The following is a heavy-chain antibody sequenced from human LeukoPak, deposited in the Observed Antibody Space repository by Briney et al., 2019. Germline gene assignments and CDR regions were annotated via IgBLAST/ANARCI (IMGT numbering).Heavy chain of an antibody. Sequence: GGSLRLSCAASGFTFSSYSMNWVRQAPGKGLEWVASISSSSTYIYYADSVKGRFTISRDNVKTSLYLQMNSLRVEDTAVYYCARGQRSRGRYFDYWGQGTLVTVSS. CDR3: ARGQRSRGRYFDY. CDR2: ISSSSTYI. J-gene: IGHJ4*02. D-gene: IGHD3-10*01. CDR1: GFTFSSYS. V-gene: IGHV3-21*01.